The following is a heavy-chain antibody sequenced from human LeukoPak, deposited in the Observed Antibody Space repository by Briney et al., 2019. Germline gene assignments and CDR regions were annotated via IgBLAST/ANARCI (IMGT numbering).Heavy chain of an antibody. V-gene: IGHV4-61*05. CDR2: IYYSGST. CDR3: ARGMTYGDPDY. Sequence: SETLSLTCTVSGGSISSSSYYWGWIRQPPGKGLEWIGYIYYSGSTNYNPSLKSRVTISVDTSKNQFSLKLSSVTAADTAVYYCARGMTYGDPDYWGQGTLVTVSS. J-gene: IGHJ4*02. D-gene: IGHD4-17*01. CDR1: GGSISSSSYY.